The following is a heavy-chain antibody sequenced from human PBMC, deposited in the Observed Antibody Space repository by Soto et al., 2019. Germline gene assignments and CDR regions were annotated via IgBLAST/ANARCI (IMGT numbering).Heavy chain of an antibody. CDR3: ARVWFGESEDY. CDR2: ISTYNGHT. Sequence: QVQLVQSGAEVKKPGASVKVSCKASGYTFTSYGITWVRLAPGQGLEWMGWISTYNGHTNYAQKLQGGLTMTTDTSTSTAYMELRSLRSDDTAVYYCARVWFGESEDYWGQGTLVTVSS. V-gene: IGHV1-18*01. J-gene: IGHJ4*02. CDR1: GYTFTSYG. D-gene: IGHD3-10*01.